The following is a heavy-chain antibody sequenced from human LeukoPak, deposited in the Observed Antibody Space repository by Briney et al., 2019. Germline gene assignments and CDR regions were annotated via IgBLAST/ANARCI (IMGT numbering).Heavy chain of an antibody. CDR2: ISYDGRIK. CDR3: ARGERYSSAWYTNNAFDF. Sequence: GGSLRLACAASGFIFSTYAMHWVRQAPGKGLEWVAVISYDGRIKNYAGSVKGRFTISRDNSKKTLYVEMNSLRPEDMAVYYCARGERYSSAWYTNNAFDFWGQGTLVTVSS. CDR1: GFIFSTYA. J-gene: IGHJ3*01. D-gene: IGHD6-13*01. V-gene: IGHV3-30*04.